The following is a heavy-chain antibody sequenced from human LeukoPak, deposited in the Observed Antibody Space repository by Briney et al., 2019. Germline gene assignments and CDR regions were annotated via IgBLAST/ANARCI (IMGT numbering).Heavy chain of an antibody. J-gene: IGHJ4*02. D-gene: IGHD2-15*01. CDR3: AKDCNGGNCYIDY. Sequence: GGSLRLSCAASGFTFTNYAMSWVRQAPGKGLEWVSGMSGRGVSTYYADSVKGRFTISSANSKNTLYLQMNSLRAEDTAIYYCAKDCNGGNCYIDYWGQGTLVTVAS. CDR2: MSGRGVST. V-gene: IGHV3-23*01. CDR1: GFTFTNYA.